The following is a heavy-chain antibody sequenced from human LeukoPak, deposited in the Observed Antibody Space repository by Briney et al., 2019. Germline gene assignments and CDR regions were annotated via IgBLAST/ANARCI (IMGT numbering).Heavy chain of an antibody. CDR1: GFTFSSYG. CDR2: IWYDGSNK. D-gene: IGHD2-2*01. Sequence: GGSLRLSCAASGFTFSSYGMHWVRQAPGKGLEWVAVIWYDGSNKYYADSVKGRFTISRDNSKNTLYLQMNSLRAEDTAVYYCARGDKYQLLNSLDYWGQGTLVTVSS. V-gene: IGHV3-33*01. J-gene: IGHJ4*02. CDR3: ARGDKYQLLNSLDY.